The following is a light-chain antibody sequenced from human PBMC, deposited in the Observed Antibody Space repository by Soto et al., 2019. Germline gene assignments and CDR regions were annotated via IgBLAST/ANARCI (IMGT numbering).Light chain of an antibody. J-gene: IGKJ5*01. CDR3: QQYGSSPIT. V-gene: IGKV3-20*01. Sequence: ILLTQSPGTLSLSPGERATLSCRASQTGNNNYLAWYQHKSGQAPRLLIYGASTRATGIPDRFSGSGSGTDFTLTISRLEPEDFAVYYCQQYGSSPITFGQGTRLE. CDR2: GAS. CDR1: QTGNNNY.